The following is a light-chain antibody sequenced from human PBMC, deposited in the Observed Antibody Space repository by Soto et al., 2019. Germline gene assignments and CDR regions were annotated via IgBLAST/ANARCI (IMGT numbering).Light chain of an antibody. CDR1: GNDIGAYDY. CDR3: SSFTTSRLYV. J-gene: IGLJ1*01. Sequence: QSVLTQPTSVSGSPGQSIAIPCTGNGNDIGAYDYVSWYQQHPGKAPRLLIHGVRNRPPGISSRFSGFKSGLTASLTISGLQAEYEADYYCSSFTTSRLYVFGPGTKVTVL. V-gene: IGLV2-14*01. CDR2: GVR.